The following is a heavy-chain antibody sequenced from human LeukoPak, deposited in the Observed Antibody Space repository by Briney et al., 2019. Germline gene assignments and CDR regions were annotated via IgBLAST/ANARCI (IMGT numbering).Heavy chain of an antibody. CDR3: ARGYSLPY. J-gene: IGHJ4*02. CDR2: MNPNSGNT. V-gene: IGHV1-8*01. Sequence: ASVTVSFTASGYTFTTYDINWVRQAAGQGLEWMGWMNPNSGNTGFPQNFQGRVTITSNTSKSTAYMELSSVRSEDTAVYYCARGYSLPYGGRGTLVTVS. D-gene: IGHD2-21*01. CDR1: GYTFTTYD.